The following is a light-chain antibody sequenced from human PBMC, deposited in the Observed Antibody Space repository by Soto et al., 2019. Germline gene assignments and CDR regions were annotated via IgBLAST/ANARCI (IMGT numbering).Light chain of an antibody. CDR2: EVA. CDR3: CSYTFTNTLV. CDR1: SSDVGSYDL. V-gene: IGLV2-23*02. J-gene: IGLJ2*01. Sequence: QSALTQAASVSGSPGQSITISCTGTSSDVGSYDLVSWYQQRPGRAPRLMIFEVAKRPSGISTRFSGSKSGNTASLTISGLQAVDEADYFCCSYTFTNTLVFGGGTKLTVL.